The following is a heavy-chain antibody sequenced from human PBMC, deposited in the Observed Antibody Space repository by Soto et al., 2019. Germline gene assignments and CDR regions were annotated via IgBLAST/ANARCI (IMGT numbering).Heavy chain of an antibody. CDR3: ARPLGYCSSTSCWHAFEI. D-gene: IGHD2-2*01. CDR1: GYTFTSYA. J-gene: IGHJ3*02. V-gene: IGHV1-3*01. Sequence: QVQLVQSGAEVKKPGASVKVSCKASGYTFTSYAIHWVRQAPGQRLEWMGWINAGTGDTKSSEKFQGRVTIIRDTSVTTAYMDLSSLRSEDTAVYYCARPLGYCSSTSCWHAFEIWGQGTMVTVST. CDR2: INAGTGDT.